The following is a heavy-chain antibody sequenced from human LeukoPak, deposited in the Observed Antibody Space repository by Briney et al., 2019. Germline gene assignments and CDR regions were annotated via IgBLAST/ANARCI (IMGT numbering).Heavy chain of an antibody. Sequence: QPGRSLRLSCAASGFTFSSNAMHWVRQAPGKGLEWVAIISYDGGDKYYADFVKGRFTVSRDNSKNTLDLQMNSLRTEDTAVYYCAKDQGIQLGIDYWGQGSLVTVSS. V-gene: IGHV3-30*18. D-gene: IGHD5-18*01. CDR1: GFTFSSNA. CDR2: ISYDGGDK. J-gene: IGHJ4*02. CDR3: AKDQGIQLGIDY.